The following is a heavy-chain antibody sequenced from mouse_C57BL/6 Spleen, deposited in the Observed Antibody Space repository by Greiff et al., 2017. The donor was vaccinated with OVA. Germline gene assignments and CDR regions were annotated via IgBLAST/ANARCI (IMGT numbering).Heavy chain of an antibody. CDR2: ISYDGSN. V-gene: IGHV3-6*01. J-gene: IGHJ4*01. Sequence: EVKLMESGPGLVKPSQSLSLTCSVTGYSITSGYYWNWIRQFPGNKLEWMGYISYDGSNNYNPSLKNRISITRDTSKNQFFLKLNSVTTEDTATYYCARATTRAMDYWGQGTSVTVSS. CDR3: ARATTRAMDY. D-gene: IGHD1-1*01. CDR1: GYSITSGYY.